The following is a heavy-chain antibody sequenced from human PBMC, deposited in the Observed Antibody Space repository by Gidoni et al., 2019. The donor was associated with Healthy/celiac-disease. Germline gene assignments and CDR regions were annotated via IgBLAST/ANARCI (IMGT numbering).Heavy chain of an antibody. CDR2: INPIVVST. Sequence: QVQLVQSGAEVKKPGASVKVSCKASGYTFTSYSMHWVRKAPGQGLEWMGIINPIVVSTSYAQKFQGRVTMTRDTSTSTVYMELSSLRSEDTAVYYCARGGAYSSSYEYFQHWGQGTLVTVSS. J-gene: IGHJ1*01. V-gene: IGHV1-46*01. CDR3: ARGGAYSSSYEYFQH. D-gene: IGHD6-13*01. CDR1: GYTFTSYS.